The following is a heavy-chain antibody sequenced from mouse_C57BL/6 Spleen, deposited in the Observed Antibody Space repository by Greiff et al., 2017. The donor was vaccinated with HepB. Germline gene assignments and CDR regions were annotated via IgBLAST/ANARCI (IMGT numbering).Heavy chain of an antibody. CDR2: IDPSDSYT. Sequence: QVQLQQPGAELVKPGASVKLSCKASGYTFTSYWMQWVKQRPGQGLEWIGEIDPSDSYTNYNQKFKGKATLTVDTSSSTAYMQLSSLTSEDSAVYYCARRSSSPLAYWGQGTLVTVSA. J-gene: IGHJ3*01. CDR3: ARRSSSPLAY. V-gene: IGHV1-50*01. CDR1: GYTFTSYW. D-gene: IGHD1-1*01.